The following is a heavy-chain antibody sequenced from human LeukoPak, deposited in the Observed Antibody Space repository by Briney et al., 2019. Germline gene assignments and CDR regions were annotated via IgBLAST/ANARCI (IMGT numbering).Heavy chain of an antibody. J-gene: IGHJ4*02. D-gene: IGHD3-16*01. CDR3: ALGGRGRSFDY. CDR1: GFTFSSYA. V-gene: IGHV3-23*01. CDR2: ITGRGGST. Sequence: GGSLRLSCAASGFTFSSYAMSWVRQAPGKGLEWVSVITGRGGSTDYADSVKGRFTISRDNSKNTLYLQMHSLRAEDTAGYYCALGGRGRSFDYWGQGTLVTVSS.